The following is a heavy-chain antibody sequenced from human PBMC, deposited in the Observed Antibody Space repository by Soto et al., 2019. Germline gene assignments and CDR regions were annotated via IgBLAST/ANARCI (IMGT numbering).Heavy chain of an antibody. D-gene: IGHD3-10*01. V-gene: IGHV4-59*01. CDR2: IYYLGST. Sequence: PSETLSLTCSVSGGSMSEYFWSWIRQSPGKGLEWIGYIYYLGSTDYNPSLKSRVTISVDTSKRQFSLRLTSVTAADTAVYYCARDGYDGPRSPYPAFCGQGSQVTVCS. J-gene: IGHJ4*02. CDR3: ARDGYDGPRSPYPAF. CDR1: GGSMSEYF.